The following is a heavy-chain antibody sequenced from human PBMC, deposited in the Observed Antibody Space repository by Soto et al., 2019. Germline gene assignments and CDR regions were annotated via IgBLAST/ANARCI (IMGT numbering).Heavy chain of an antibody. D-gene: IGHD6-19*01. J-gene: IGHJ3*02. V-gene: IGHV3-21*01. CDR2: ISSSSSYI. CDR3: ASVDSSGLRTDAFEI. CDR1: GFSFSSYS. Sequence: EVQLVESGGGLVKPGGSLRLSCAASGFSFSSYSMNWVRQAPGKGLEWVSSISSSSSYIYYADSVKGRCTISRGNATTALYLQMNSRRAEDTAVYYCASVDSSGLRTDAFEIWGQGTMVTVSS.